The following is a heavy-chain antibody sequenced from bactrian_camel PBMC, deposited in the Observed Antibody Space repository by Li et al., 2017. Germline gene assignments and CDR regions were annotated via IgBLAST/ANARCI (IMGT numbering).Heavy chain of an antibody. CDR1: GFTVSSYA. CDR2: IYTGGGST. V-gene: IGHV3S31*01. J-gene: IGHJ4*01. Sequence: DVQLVESGGGSVQAGGSLRLSCAASGFTVSSYAMAWFRLAPGKERDWVAAIYTGGGSTYYLNSVEGRFTISHDNAKNTLSLQMNSLKPEDTGMYYCVADPGTRIQALGIICPEFEVDYQVQGHGTQVTVS. D-gene: IGHD3*01.